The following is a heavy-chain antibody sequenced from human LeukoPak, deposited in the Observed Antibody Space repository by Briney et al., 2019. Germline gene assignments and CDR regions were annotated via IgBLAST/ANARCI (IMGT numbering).Heavy chain of an antibody. V-gene: IGHV4-38-2*02. Sequence: SETLSLTCTVSGYSISSGYYWGWIRQPPGKGLEWIGSIYHSGSTYYNPSLKSRVTISVDTSKNQFSLKLSSVTAADTAVYYCARTSGYDFWSGYYRSDYWGQGALVTVSS. CDR2: IYHSGST. CDR3: ARTSGYDFWSGYYRSDY. CDR1: GYSISSGYY. D-gene: IGHD3-3*01. J-gene: IGHJ4*02.